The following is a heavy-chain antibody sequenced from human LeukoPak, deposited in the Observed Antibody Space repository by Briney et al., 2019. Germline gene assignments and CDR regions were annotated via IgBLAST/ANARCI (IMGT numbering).Heavy chain of an antibody. Sequence: GGSLRLSCAASGFTFSSYWMSWVRQAPGKGLEWVGRIKRKSDGGTIDYAAPVKGRFIISRDESKNTLYLQVNSLKTEDTAVYYCTTGIGTMDHWGQGTLVTVSS. CDR2: IKRKSDGGTI. J-gene: IGHJ4*02. V-gene: IGHV3-15*01. CDR1: GFTFSSYW. CDR3: TTGIGTMDH. D-gene: IGHD3-10*01.